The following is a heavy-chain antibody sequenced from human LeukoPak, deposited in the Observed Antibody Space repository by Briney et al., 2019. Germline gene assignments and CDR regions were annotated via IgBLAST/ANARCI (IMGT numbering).Heavy chain of an antibody. J-gene: IGHJ4*02. Sequence: PGRSLRLSCVASGFTFTGHSMHWVRQAPGQGLEWVAVVAHDEKTIFYADSLKGRFTVSRDNSKNTVYLQMNSLRDEDTAVYYCAREKQSGGTPFDYWGQGSLVTVSS. CDR1: GFTFTGHS. CDR2: VAHDEKTI. CDR3: AREKQSGGTPFDY. V-gene: IGHV3-30*04. D-gene: IGHD1-26*01.